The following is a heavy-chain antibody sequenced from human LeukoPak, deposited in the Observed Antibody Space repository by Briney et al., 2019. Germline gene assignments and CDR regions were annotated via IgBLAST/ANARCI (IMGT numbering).Heavy chain of an antibody. V-gene: IGHV3-7*01. J-gene: IGHJ4*02. CDR3: ARNLIYTDWDDY. CDR2: IKQDGSEK. CDR1: GFNLNNYW. Sequence: GGSLRLSCAASGFNLNNYWMSWVRQAPGKGLEWVANIKQDGSEKYYVDSVKGRFTISRDSAKNSLFLQMNSLRAEDTAVYYCARNLIYTDWDDYWGQGTLVTVSS. D-gene: IGHD3/OR15-3a*01.